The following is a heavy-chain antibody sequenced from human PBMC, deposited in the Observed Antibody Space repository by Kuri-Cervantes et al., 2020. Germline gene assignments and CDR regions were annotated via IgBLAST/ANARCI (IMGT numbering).Heavy chain of an antibody. V-gene: IGHV3-23*01. CDR3: ARDRYGDLDY. CDR1: GFTFSSYA. D-gene: IGHD4-17*01. CDR2: ISGSGGST. J-gene: IGHJ4*02. Sequence: ETLSLTCAASGFTFSSYAMSWVRQAPGKGLEWVSAISGSGGSTYYADSVKGRFTISRDNSKNTLYLQMNSLRAEDTAVYYCARDRYGDLDYWGQGTLVNVSS.